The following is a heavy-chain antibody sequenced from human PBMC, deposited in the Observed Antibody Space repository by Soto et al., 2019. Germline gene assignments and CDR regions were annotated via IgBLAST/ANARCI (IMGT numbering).Heavy chain of an antibody. J-gene: IGHJ4*02. V-gene: IGHV6-1*01. Sequence: PSQTLSLTCAISGDSVSNNRAAWNWIRQSPSRGLEWLGRTYYRSKWYNDYGVSVKSRITINPETSKNQFSLQLNSVTPGDTAVYYCVRMDVAVGGYFCYWGQGNLVTVSS. CDR3: VRMDVAVGGYFCY. CDR1: GDSVSNNRAA. CDR2: TYYRSKWYN. D-gene: IGHD6-19*01.